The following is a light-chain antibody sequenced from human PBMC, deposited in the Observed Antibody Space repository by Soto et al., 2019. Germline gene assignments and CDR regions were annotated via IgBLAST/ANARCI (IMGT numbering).Light chain of an antibody. CDR2: DSS. J-gene: IGKJ4*01. V-gene: IGKV3-11*01. Sequence: EIVLTQSPATLSFAPVERATLSCRARQSVSSYLAWYQQNPGQAPRLLIYDSSNRATGIPARFSGSGSGTDFTLTISSLEPEDFGVYYCQQRSNWPLLTFGGGTQVEIK. CDR3: QQRSNWPLLT. CDR1: QSVSSY.